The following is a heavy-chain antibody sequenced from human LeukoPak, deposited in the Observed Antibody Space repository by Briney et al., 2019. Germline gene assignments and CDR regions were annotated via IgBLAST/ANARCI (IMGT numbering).Heavy chain of an antibody. V-gene: IGHV4-4*07. Sequence: SETLSLTCTVSGGSISSYYWSWIRQPAGKGLEWIGRIYTSGSTNYNPALKSRVTISVDKSKNQFSLKLSSVTAADTAVYYCARELGGVRLVDYWGQGTLVTVPS. D-gene: IGHD2-8*02. CDR1: GGSISSYY. CDR3: ARELGGVRLVDY. CDR2: IYTSGST. J-gene: IGHJ4*02.